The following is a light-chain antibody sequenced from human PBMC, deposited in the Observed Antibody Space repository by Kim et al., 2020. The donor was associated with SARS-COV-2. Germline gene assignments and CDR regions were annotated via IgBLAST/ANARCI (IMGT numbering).Light chain of an antibody. V-gene: IGKV1-5*03. Sequence: DIQTTQSPSTLSASVGDRVTITCRASQSIGTWLAWYQQKPGRAPKLLIYQASNLESGVPSRFSGSGSGTEFTLTISTLQPDDFATYYCQQYSSYPLTFGGGTKVDIK. CDR2: QAS. CDR3: QQYSSYPLT. CDR1: QSIGTW. J-gene: IGKJ4*01.